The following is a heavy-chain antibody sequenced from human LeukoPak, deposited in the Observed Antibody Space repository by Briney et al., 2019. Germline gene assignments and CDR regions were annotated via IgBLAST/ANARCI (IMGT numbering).Heavy chain of an antibody. J-gene: IGHJ4*02. D-gene: IGHD4-17*01. CDR1: GFTVSSNY. Sequence: GGSLRLSCAASGFTVSSNYMSWVRQAPGKGLEWVSSIRGSDGSTYYADSVKGRFAISRDNSKNTLYLQMNSLRAQDTAVYYCAKDVYGDYGGLDYWGQGTLVTVSS. CDR2: IRGSDGST. CDR3: AKDVYGDYGGLDY. V-gene: IGHV3-23*01.